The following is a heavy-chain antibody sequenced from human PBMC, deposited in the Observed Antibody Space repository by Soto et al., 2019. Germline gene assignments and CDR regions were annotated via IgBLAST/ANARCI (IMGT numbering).Heavy chain of an antibody. Sequence: PVGSLRLSCAASGFTFSDYYMSWIRQAPGKGLEWVSYISSSGSTIYYADSVKGRFTISRDNAKNSLYLQMNSLRAEDTAVYYCARVGVPKTKWELLSYFDYWGQGTLVTVSS. J-gene: IGHJ4*02. CDR3: ARVGVPKTKWELLSYFDY. CDR2: ISSSGSTI. CDR1: GFTFSDYY. D-gene: IGHD1-26*01. V-gene: IGHV3-11*01.